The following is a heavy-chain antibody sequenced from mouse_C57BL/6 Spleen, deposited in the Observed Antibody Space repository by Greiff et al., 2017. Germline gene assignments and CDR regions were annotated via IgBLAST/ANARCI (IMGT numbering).Heavy chain of an antibody. CDR2: IYPGSGNT. J-gene: IGHJ1*03. CDR1: GYTFTDYY. V-gene: IGHV1-76*01. CDR3: ARERFDV. Sequence: VKVVESGAELVRPGASVKLSCKASGYTFTDYYINWVKQRPGQGLEWIARIYPGSGNTYYNEKFKGKATLTAEKSSSTAYMQLSSLTSEDSAVYVCARERFDVWGTGTTVTVSS.